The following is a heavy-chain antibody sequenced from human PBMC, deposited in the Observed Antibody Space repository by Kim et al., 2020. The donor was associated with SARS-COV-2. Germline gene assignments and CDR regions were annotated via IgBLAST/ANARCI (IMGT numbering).Heavy chain of an antibody. D-gene: IGHD1-26*01. CDR2: ISGDGGST. CDR3: AKDGTNRYSGSYWIKILYYFDY. V-gene: IGHV3-43*02. Sequence: GGSLRLSCAASGFTFDDYAMHWVRQAPGKGLEWVSLISGDGGSTYYADSVKGRFTISRDNSKNSLYLQMNSLRTEDTALYYCAKDGTNRYSGSYWIKILYYFDYWGQGTLVTVSS. CDR1: GFTFDDYA. J-gene: IGHJ4*02.